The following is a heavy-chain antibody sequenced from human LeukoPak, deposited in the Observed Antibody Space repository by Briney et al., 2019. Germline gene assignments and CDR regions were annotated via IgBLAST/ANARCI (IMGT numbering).Heavy chain of an antibody. J-gene: IGHJ4*02. Sequence: SETLSLTCTVSGASITTSYWSWIRQPPGKGLEWIGYIYYSGGTNYNPSLKSRVTISVDTSKNQFSLKLSSVTAADTAVYFCARGPATTGYFAYWGQGTLVTVSS. V-gene: IGHV4-59*01. CDR3: ARGPATTGYFAY. CDR1: GASITTSY. CDR2: IYYSGGT. D-gene: IGHD4-17*01.